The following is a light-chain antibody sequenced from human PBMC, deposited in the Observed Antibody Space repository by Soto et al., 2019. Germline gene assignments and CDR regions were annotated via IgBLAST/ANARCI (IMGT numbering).Light chain of an antibody. CDR3: QKYNTAPLT. CDR2: AAS. J-gene: IGKJ4*01. Sequence: DVKMSQSPSSLSATVGDRVTITCRASQRIRNYLNWYQQKPGKAPKLLIFAASSLQSGVPSRFSGSGYGTEFTLTISNLRPEDVATYYCQKYNTAPLTFGGGTKA. V-gene: IGKV1-39*01. CDR1: QRIRNY.